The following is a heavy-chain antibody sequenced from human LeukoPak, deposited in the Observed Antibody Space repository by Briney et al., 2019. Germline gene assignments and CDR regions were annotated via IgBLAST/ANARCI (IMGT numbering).Heavy chain of an antibody. CDR1: GFTFSSYE. Sequence: PGGSLRLSCAASGFTFSSYEMNWVRQAPGKGLEWVSYISSSGSTIYYADSVKGRFTISRDNAKNSLYLQMNGLRAEDTAVYYCARERMATATFDYWGQGTLVTVSS. J-gene: IGHJ4*02. CDR2: ISSSGSTI. CDR3: ARERMATATFDY. V-gene: IGHV3-48*03. D-gene: IGHD5-24*01.